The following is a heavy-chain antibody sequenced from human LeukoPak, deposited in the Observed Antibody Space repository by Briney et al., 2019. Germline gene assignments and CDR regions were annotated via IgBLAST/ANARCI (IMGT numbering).Heavy chain of an antibody. J-gene: IGHJ4*02. V-gene: IGHV3-33*06. Sequence: PGGSLRLSCATSGFTFSNFAMHWVRQTPGKGLEWVALTWFDGSSEYYADSVKGRFTISRDNSKNTLDLQMSSLRAEDKAVYVGAKKSGITGIHRPFEYWGQGTLVNVSS. CDR3: AKKSGITGIHRPFEY. CDR1: GFTFSNFA. CDR2: TWFDGSSE. D-gene: IGHD1-14*01.